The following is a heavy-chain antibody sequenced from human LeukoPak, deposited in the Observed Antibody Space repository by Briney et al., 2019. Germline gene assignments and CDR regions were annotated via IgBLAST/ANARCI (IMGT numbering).Heavy chain of an antibody. CDR2: IYSDGST. J-gene: IGHJ4*02. D-gene: IGHD1-26*01. CDR1: GFTSIAYA. CDR3: ARERGRGRDSPWFDY. V-gene: IGHV3-53*01. Sequence: PGGSLRLSCVGSGFTSIAYALTWARQAPGKGLEWVSVIYSDGSTYYADSVKGRFTISRDNSKNTLDLQMTGLRAEDTAVYYCARERGRGRDSPWFDYWGQGTLVTVSS.